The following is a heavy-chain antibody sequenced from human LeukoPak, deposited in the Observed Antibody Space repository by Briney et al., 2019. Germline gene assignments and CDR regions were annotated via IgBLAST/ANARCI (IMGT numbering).Heavy chain of an antibody. J-gene: IGHJ3*02. CDR2: IYYSGST. CDR1: GGSISSSSYY. CDR3: ARVDLYDSSGYRTPLDAFDI. Sequence: SETLSLTCTVSGGSISSSSYYWGWIRQPPGKGLEWIGSIYYSGSTYYNPSLKSRVTISVDTSKNQFSLKLSSVTAADTAVYYCARVDLYDSSGYRTPLDAFDIWGQGTMVTVSS. D-gene: IGHD3-22*01. V-gene: IGHV4-39*07.